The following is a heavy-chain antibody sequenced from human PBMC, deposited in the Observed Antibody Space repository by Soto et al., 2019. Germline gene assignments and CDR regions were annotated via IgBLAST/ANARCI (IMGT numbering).Heavy chain of an antibody. CDR1: GFTFGSYA. Sequence: PGRSLRLSCTGAGFTFGSYALRWVRQAAGNGRELGGVIRSEANGGTTDYAASVKGRIPITRGDYKSMAYMEINNLQTKSMSLDYCTRYCYESSGYYVYWGQGALVTVSS. CDR3: TRYCYESSGYYVY. CDR2: IRSEANGGTT. V-gene: IGHV3-49*04. J-gene: IGHJ4*02. D-gene: IGHD3-22*01.